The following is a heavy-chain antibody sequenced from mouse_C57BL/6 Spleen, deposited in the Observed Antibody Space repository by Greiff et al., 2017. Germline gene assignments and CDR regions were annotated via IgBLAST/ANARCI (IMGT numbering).Heavy chain of an antibody. CDR3: ASPGDGSDAMDY. CDR2: ILPGSGST. V-gene: IGHV1-9*01. J-gene: IGHJ4*01. D-gene: IGHD1-1*01. CDR1: GYTFTGYW. Sequence: QVQLQQSGAELMKPGASVKLSCKATGYTFTGYWIEWVKQRPGHGLEWIGEILPGSGSTNYNEKFKGKATFTADTSSSTAYMQLSSLTTEDSAIYYCASPGDGSDAMDYWGQGTSVTVSS.